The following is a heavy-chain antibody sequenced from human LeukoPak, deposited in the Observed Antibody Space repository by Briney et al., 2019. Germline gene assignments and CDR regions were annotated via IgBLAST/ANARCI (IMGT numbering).Heavy chain of an antibody. J-gene: IGHJ4*02. CDR3: ARSSGYDFFDY. CDR1: GFTFSSYW. CDR2: INSDGSST. D-gene: IGHD5-12*01. V-gene: IGHV3-74*01. Sequence: GGSLRLSCAASGFTFSSYWMHWVRQAPGKGLVWVSRINSDGSSTSYADSVKGRFTISRDSAKNTLYLQMNSLRAEDTAVYYCARSSGYDFFDYWGQGTLVTVSS.